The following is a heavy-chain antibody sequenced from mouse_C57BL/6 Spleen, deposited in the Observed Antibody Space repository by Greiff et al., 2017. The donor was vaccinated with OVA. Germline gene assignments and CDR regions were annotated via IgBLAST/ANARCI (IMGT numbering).Heavy chain of an antibody. Sequence: QVQLQQPGAELVKPGASVKMSCKASGYTFTSYWITWVKQRPGQGLEWIGDIYPGSGSTNYNEKFKSKATLTVYTSSSTAYMQLSSLTSEDSAGYFCARGGYYGSAGAMDYWGQGTSVTVSS. J-gene: IGHJ4*01. D-gene: IGHD1-1*01. CDR2: IYPGSGST. CDR1: GYTFTSYW. V-gene: IGHV1-55*01. CDR3: ARGGYYGSAGAMDY.